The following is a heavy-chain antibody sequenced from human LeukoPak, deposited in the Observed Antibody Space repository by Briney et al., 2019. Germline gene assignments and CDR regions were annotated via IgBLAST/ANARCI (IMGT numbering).Heavy chain of an antibody. Sequence: PGGSLRLSCAASGFTFSSYSMNWVRQAPGKGLEWVSYISSSSSTIYYADSVKGRFTISRDNAKNSLHLQMNSLRAEDTAVYYCARSMTTVSDDAFDIWGQGTMVTVSS. J-gene: IGHJ3*02. V-gene: IGHV3-48*01. CDR3: ARSMTTVSDDAFDI. CDR2: ISSSSSTI. CDR1: GFTFSSYS. D-gene: IGHD4-17*01.